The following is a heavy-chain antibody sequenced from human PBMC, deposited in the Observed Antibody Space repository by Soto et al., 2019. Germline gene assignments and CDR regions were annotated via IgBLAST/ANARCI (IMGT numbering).Heavy chain of an antibody. V-gene: IGHV3-48*01. J-gene: IGHJ4*02. D-gene: IGHD4-17*01. CDR2: ISSSSSTI. CDR1: GFTFSSYS. Sequence: EVQLVESGGGLVQPGGSLRLSCAASGFTFSSYSMNWVRQAPGKGLEWVSYISSSSSTIYYADSVKGRFTISRDNAKNSLYLQMNSLRAEDTAVYYRARIGRLRWGDYWGQGTLVTVSS. CDR3: ARIGRLRWGDY.